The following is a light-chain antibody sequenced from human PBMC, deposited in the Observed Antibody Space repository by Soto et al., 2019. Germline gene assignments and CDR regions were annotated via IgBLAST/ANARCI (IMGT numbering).Light chain of an antibody. J-gene: IGKJ1*01. Sequence: LITNPAVFRPVTLVHQACISCRSSQSLVYSDGNTYLNWFQQRPGQSPRRLIYKVSNRDSGVPDRFSGSGSGTDFTLKISRVEAEDVGVYYCMQGTQWPRTFGQGTKVEIK. CDR3: MQGTQWPRT. CDR2: KVS. V-gene: IGKV2-30*01. CDR1: QSLVYSDGNTY.